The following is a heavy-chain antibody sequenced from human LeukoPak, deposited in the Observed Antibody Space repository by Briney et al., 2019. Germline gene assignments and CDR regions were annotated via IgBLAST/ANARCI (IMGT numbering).Heavy chain of an antibody. J-gene: IGHJ4*02. CDR3: ARAGGGQLWFDY. CDR2: IYYSGST. V-gene: IGHV4-30-4*08. Sequence: SETLSLTCTVSGGSISSGDYYWSWIRQPPGKGLEWIGYIYYSGSTYYNPSLKSRVTISVDTSKNQFSLKLSSVTAADTAVYYCARAGGGQLWFDYWGQGTLATVSS. CDR1: GGSISSGDYY. D-gene: IGHD5-18*01.